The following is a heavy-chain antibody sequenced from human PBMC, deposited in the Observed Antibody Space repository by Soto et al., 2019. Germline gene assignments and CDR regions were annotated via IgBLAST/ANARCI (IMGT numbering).Heavy chain of an antibody. V-gene: IGHV1-18*01. D-gene: IGHD3-3*01. CDR3: ARVRQDDFWSGYSRYYYYYMDV. J-gene: IGHJ6*03. Sequence: QVQLVQSGAEVKKPGASVKVACKASGYTFSSYGISWVRQAPRQGLEWMGWISVYNGNTNYAQKLQGRVTMTTDTPTSTAYMDLRSLSSDDTAVYYCARVRQDDFWSGYSRYYYYYMDVWGKGTTVTVSS. CDR1: GYTFSSYG. CDR2: ISVYNGNT.